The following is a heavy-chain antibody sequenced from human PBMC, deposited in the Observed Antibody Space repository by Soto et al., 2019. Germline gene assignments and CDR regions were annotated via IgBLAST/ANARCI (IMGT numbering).Heavy chain of an antibody. D-gene: IGHD5-18*01. Sequence: GGSLRLSCVGSGFAFSNFDMNWVRQAPGRGPEWVSYISLTSAVKYYADSVRGRFTISRDNAKNSLYLEMNSLRAEDTALYYCVRDDTLMARNSGMDVWGQGTMVTVSS. V-gene: IGHV3-48*01. CDR1: GFAFSNFD. CDR2: ISLTSAVK. CDR3: VRDDTLMARNSGMDV. J-gene: IGHJ6*02.